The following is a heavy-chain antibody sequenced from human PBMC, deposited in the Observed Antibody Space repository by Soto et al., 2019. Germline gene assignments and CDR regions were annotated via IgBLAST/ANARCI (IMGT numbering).Heavy chain of an antibody. CDR3: AKDSVPDFWSGYSYGMDV. D-gene: IGHD3-3*01. J-gene: IGHJ6*02. V-gene: IGHV3-23*01. CDR2: ISGSGGST. Sequence: GGSLRLSCAASGFTFSSYAMSWVRQAPGKGLEWVSAISGSGGSTYYADSVKGRFTISRDNSKNTLYLQMNSLRAEDTAVYYCAKDSVPDFWSGYSYGMDVWGQGTTVTVSS. CDR1: GFTFSSYA.